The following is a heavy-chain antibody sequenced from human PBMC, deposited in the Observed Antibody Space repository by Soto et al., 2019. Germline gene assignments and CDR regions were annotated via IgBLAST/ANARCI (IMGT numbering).Heavy chain of an antibody. CDR1: NYTFISYG. CDR2: ISANNGNT. J-gene: IGHJ6*02. V-gene: IGHV1-18*01. Sequence: QVQLVQSGAEVKKPGASVKVSCKASNYTFISYGIRWVRQAPGQGLEWMGWISANNGNTNSGQNLQGRVTMTTDTSTNTAYMELRSLRSDDTAVYYCARVGHDYGDYYGMDVWGQGTTVTVSS. D-gene: IGHD4-17*01. CDR3: ARVGHDYGDYYGMDV.